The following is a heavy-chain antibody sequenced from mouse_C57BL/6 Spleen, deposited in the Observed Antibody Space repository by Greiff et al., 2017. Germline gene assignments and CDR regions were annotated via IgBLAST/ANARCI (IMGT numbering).Heavy chain of an antibody. D-gene: IGHD4-1*01. V-gene: IGHV7-3*01. CDR2: IRNKANGYTT. J-gene: IGHJ1*03. CDR3: GRNLGADWYFDG. Sequence: EVMLVESGGGLVQPGGSLSLSCAASGFTFTDYYMSWVRQPPGKALEWLGFIRNKANGYTTEYSASVKGRFTISRDNSQSILYLQMNALRAEDSATYYGGRNLGADWYFDGWGTGTTVTVSS. CDR1: GFTFTDYY.